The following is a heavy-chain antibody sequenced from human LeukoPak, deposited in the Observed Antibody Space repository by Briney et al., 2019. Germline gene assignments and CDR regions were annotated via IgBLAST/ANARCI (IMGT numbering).Heavy chain of an antibody. Sequence: GGSLRLSCAASGFIFSSYSMNWVRQAPGKGLEWVSSISSSSSYIYYADSVKGRFTISRDNAKNSLYLQMNSLRAEDTAAYYCARPGIAVAGTGYYMDVWGKGTTVTVSS. V-gene: IGHV3-21*01. CDR1: GFIFSSYS. CDR3: ARPGIAVAGTGYYMDV. CDR2: ISSSSSYI. D-gene: IGHD6-19*01. J-gene: IGHJ6*03.